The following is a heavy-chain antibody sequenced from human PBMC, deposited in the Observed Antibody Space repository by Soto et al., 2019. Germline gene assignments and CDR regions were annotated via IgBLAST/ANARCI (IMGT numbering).Heavy chain of an antibody. D-gene: IGHD2-2*01. J-gene: IGHJ4*02. V-gene: IGHV3-23*01. CDR1: GYSFSTYA. CDR3: AKESMASAYADY. Sequence: EVQLLDSGGGLVQPGGSLRLSCAASGYSFSTYAMSWVRQAPGKGLEWVSAISGTGGRTYYADSVKGRFTISRDNSKNTMYQQMNSLRAEDTAVYYCAKESMASAYADYWGQGTLVTVSS. CDR2: ISGTGGRT.